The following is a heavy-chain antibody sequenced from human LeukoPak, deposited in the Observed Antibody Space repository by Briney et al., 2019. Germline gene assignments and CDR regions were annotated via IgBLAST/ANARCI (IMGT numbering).Heavy chain of an antibody. V-gene: IGHV1-18*01. CDR3: ARELVGATTGYYYMDV. Sequence: WASVKVSCKASGGTFSSYAISWVRQAPGQGLEWMGWISAYNGNTNYAQKLQGRVTMTTDTSTSTAYMELRSLRSDDTAVYYCARELVGATTGYYYMDVWGKGTTVTVSS. CDR2: ISAYNGNT. CDR1: GGTFSSYA. D-gene: IGHD1-26*01. J-gene: IGHJ6*03.